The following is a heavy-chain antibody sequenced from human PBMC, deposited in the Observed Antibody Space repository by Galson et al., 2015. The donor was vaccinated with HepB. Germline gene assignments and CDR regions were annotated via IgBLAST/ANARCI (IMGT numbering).Heavy chain of an antibody. V-gene: IGHV3-74*01. CDR3: ARLTTVVRPSPDDAFDI. CDR1: GFTFSSYW. Sequence: SLRLSCAASGFTFSSYWMHWVRQAPGKGLVWVSRINSDGSSTSYADSVKGRFTISRDNAKNTLYLQMNSLRAEDTAVYYCARLTTVVRPSPDDAFDIWGQGTMVTVSS. CDR2: INSDGSST. D-gene: IGHD4-23*01. J-gene: IGHJ3*02.